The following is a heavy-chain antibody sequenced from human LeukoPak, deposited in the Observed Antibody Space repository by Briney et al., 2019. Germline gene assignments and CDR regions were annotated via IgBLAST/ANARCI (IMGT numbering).Heavy chain of an antibody. CDR2: ISYDGSNK. J-gene: IGHJ4*02. V-gene: IGHV3-30-3*01. CDR1: GFTFSSYA. CDR3: AIQYSSGWYGY. D-gene: IGHD6-19*01. Sequence: GGSLRLSCAASGFTFSSYAMHWVRQAPGKGLEWVAVISYDGSNKYYADSVKGRFTISRDNSKNTLYLQMNSLRAEDTAVYYCAIQYSSGWYGYWGQGTLVTVSS.